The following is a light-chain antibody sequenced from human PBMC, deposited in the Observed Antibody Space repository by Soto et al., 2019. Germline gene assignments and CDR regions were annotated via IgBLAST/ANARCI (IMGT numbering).Light chain of an antibody. CDR3: QQYDSSPRT. J-gene: IGKJ1*01. Sequence: EVVLTQSPATLSLSPGEGATLSCRASQSISSSYLSWYQQKPGQAPRLLIYGTSTRATGIPDRFSGSGSGTDFTLTISRLEPEDFAVYYCQQYDSSPRTFGQGTKVDNK. V-gene: IGKV3-20*01. CDR2: GTS. CDR1: QSISSSY.